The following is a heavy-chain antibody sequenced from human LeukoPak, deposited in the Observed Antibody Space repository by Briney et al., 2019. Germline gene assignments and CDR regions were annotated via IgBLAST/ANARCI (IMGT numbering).Heavy chain of an antibody. J-gene: IGHJ4*02. CDR3: ARDPGYGSGSYPRN. CDR2: IYSGGGT. Sequence: GGSLRLSCAASGFTVSSNYMSWVRQAPGKGLEWVSVIYSGGGTYYADSVKGRFTISRDNSKNTLYLQMNSLRAEDTAVYYCARDPGYGSGSYPRNWGQGTLVTVSS. V-gene: IGHV3-66*01. CDR1: GFTVSSNY. D-gene: IGHD3-10*01.